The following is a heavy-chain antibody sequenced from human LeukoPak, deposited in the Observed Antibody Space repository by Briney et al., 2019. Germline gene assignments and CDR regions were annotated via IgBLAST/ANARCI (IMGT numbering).Heavy chain of an antibody. D-gene: IGHD1-26*01. V-gene: IGHV3-7*01. CDR1: GFTFSNNW. CDR3: ASYSGSYSFDY. J-gene: IGHJ4*02. CDR2: IRQDGSEQ. Sequence: AGGSLRLSCVASGFTFSNNWMSWVRQAPGKGLEWVANIRQDGSEQYYGDSVKGRFTISRDSAKNSLYLQMNSLRAEDTAVYFCASYSGSYSFDYWGQGTLVTVSS.